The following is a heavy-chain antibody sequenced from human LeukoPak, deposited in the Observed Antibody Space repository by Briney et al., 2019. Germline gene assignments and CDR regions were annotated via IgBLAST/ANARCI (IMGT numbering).Heavy chain of an antibody. J-gene: IGHJ5*02. CDR3: ARSSSWYKNNWFDP. CDR2: IYYSGST. V-gene: IGHV4-59*01. CDR1: GGSISIYY. D-gene: IGHD6-13*01. Sequence: SETLSLTGSVSGGSISIYYWTWIRQPPGKGLEWIGYIYYSGSTNYNPSLKSRVTISVDTSKNQFSLKLSSVTAADTAVYYCARSSSWYKNNWFDPWGQGTLVTVSS.